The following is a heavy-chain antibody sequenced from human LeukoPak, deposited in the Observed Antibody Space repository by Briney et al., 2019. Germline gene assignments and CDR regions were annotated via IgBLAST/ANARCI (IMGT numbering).Heavy chain of an antibody. CDR1: GFTFSTYW. CDR3: ATQDST. Sequence: PGGSLRLSCAASGFTFSTYWMTWVRQAPGEGLEWVANIKQDGSEKYYVDSVKGRFTISRDNPKNTLYLQMNSLRAEDTAVYYCATQDSTWGQGTLVTVSS. J-gene: IGHJ5*02. CDR2: IKQDGSEK. V-gene: IGHV3-7*01.